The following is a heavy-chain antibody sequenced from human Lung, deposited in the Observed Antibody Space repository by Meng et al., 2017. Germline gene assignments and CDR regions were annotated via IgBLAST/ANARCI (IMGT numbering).Heavy chain of an antibody. CDR1: GFTFPAFS. CDR2: ISSTGDST. CDR3: AKEAAMAS. Sequence: EVQLWGSGGSLVHPGGSLRLSFAASGFTFPAFSMTWVRQAPGKGLEWVSTISSTGDSTFYPDSVKGRFIVSRDNSKNTLYLQMNSLRAEDTAIYYCAKEAAMASWGQGTLVTVSS. J-gene: IGHJ5*02. V-gene: IGHV3-23*01. D-gene: IGHD5-18*01.